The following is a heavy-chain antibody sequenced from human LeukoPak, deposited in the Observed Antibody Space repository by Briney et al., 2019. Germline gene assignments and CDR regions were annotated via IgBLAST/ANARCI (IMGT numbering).Heavy chain of an antibody. CDR1: GGSVSSYY. Sequence: SETLSLTCTVSGGSVSSYYWSWIRQPPGKGLEWIGYIYYSGRTNYNPSLKSRVIISVDTSKNQFSLKLSSVTAADTAVYYCARGTTNMAYDAFDIWGQGTMVTVSS. V-gene: IGHV4-59*02. J-gene: IGHJ3*02. D-gene: IGHD1-7*01. CDR2: IYYSGRT. CDR3: ARGTTNMAYDAFDI.